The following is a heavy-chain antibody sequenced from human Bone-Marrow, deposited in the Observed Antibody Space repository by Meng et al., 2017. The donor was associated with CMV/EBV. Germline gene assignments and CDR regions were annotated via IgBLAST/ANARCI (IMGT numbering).Heavy chain of an antibody. V-gene: IGHV3-21*04. J-gene: IGHJ4*02. CDR3: ARGSKAFGVVIIGYFDY. D-gene: IGHD3-3*01. CDR2: ISSSSSYI. CDR1: GFTFSSYG. Sequence: GESLKISCAASGFTFSSYGMNWVRQAPGKGLEWVSSISSSSSYIYYADSVKGRFTISRDNSKNTLYLQMNSLRAEDTALYYCARGSKAFGVVIIGYFDYWGQGTLVTVSS.